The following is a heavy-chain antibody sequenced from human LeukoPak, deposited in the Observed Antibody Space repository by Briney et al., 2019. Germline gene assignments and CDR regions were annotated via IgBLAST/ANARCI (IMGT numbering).Heavy chain of an antibody. CDR2: VLHDGNDK. V-gene: IGHV3-30*18. J-gene: IGHJ4*02. D-gene: IGHD3-22*01. CDR1: GFTFSSYG. CDR3: AKGSGRWGYYDSSGYYYFDY. Sequence: GGSLRLSCAASGFTFSSYGMHRVRQAPGEGLQWVVVVLHDGNDKYYADSVKGRFTISRDNSRNTLYLQMNSLRAEDAAMYYCAKGSGRWGYYDSSGYYYFDYWGQGTLVTVSS.